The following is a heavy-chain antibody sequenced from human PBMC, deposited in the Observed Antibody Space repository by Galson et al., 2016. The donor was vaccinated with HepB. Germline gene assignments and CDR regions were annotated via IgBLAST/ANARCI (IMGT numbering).Heavy chain of an antibody. CDR1: GFTFSTYG. J-gene: IGHJ4*02. CDR2: ISYDGDTK. V-gene: IGHV3-30*03. Sequence: SLRLSCAASGFTFSTYGMHWVRQAPGKGLEWVAVISYDGDTKYHADSVKGRFTISRDNSKNTLYLQMHRLRFEDTAVYHCASDPRQWQRGYNYGFEYWGQGTLVSVSS. CDR3: ASDPRQWQRGYNYGFEY. D-gene: IGHD5-18*01.